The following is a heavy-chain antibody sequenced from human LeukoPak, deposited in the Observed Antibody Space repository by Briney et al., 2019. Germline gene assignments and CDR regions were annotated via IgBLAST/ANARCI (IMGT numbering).Heavy chain of an antibody. J-gene: IGHJ4*02. CDR1: GGTFSSYA. V-gene: IGHV1-69*04. CDR2: IIPILGIA. Sequence: SVKVSCKASGGTFSSYAISWVRQAPGQGLEWMGRIIPILGIANYAQKFQGRVTITADKSTSTAYMELSSLRSEDTAVYYCARGKVSGDYYFDYWGQGTLVTVSS. D-gene: IGHD2-21*02. CDR3: ARGKVSGDYYFDY.